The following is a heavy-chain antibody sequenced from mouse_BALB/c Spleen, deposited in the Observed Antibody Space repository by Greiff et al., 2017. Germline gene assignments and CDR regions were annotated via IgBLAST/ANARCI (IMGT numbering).Heavy chain of an antibody. Sequence: VQLKESGPELVKPGASVKMSCKASGYTFTSYVMHWVKQKPGQGLEWIGYINPYNDGTKYNEKFKGKATLTSDKSSSTAYMELSSLTSEDSAVYYCARWGGPLMIREAMDYWGQGTSVTVSS. CDR3: ARWGGPLMIREAMDY. D-gene: IGHD2-4*01. J-gene: IGHJ4*01. CDR1: GYTFTSYV. V-gene: IGHV1-14*01. CDR2: INPYNDGT.